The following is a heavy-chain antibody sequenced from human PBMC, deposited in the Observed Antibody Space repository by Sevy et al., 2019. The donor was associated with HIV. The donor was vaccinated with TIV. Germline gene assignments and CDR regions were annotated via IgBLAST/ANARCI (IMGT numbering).Heavy chain of an antibody. CDR3: ARGMSAYLLANGMDV. V-gene: IGHV1-2*07. CDR1: GYTFSDYY. Sequence: ASVKVSCKAYGYTFSDYYMHWVRQAPGQGLEWMGWINPNRRGTNYAHKFQGRVTMTRDTSISTAYMELSSLRSDDTAIYYCARGMSAYLLANGMDVWGQGTTVTVSS. J-gene: IGHJ6*02. CDR2: INPNRRGT. D-gene: IGHD3-3*01.